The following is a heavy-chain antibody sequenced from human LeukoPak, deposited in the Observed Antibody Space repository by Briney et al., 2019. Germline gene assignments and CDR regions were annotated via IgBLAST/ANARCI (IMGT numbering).Heavy chain of an antibody. J-gene: IGHJ4*02. Sequence: GGSLRLSCAGSGFPFSKAWMNWVRQVPGEGLEWLRRFKSKTDGGTTAYAAPVKGRFILSRGDSKNTLYLQMNSLKIEDTAVYYCTSDRGIGARPLFDRWGQGTLVTVSS. D-gene: IGHD6-6*01. CDR1: GFPFSKAW. CDR3: TSDRGIGARPLFDR. V-gene: IGHV3-15*07. CDR2: FKSKTDGGTT.